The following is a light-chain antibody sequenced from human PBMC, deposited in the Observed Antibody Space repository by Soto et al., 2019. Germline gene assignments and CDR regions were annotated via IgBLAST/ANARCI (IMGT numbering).Light chain of an antibody. Sequence: DIQMTQSPSTLSASVGDRVTITCRASQSVTTWLAWYQQKPGKAPKVLIYKASNLQSGVPSRFSGSGSGTKFPPTISALQPDDFAIYYCQQYNTLSPYLFGRGTRLEIK. CDR1: QSVTTW. CDR2: KAS. CDR3: QQYNTLSPYL. J-gene: IGKJ2*01. V-gene: IGKV1-5*03.